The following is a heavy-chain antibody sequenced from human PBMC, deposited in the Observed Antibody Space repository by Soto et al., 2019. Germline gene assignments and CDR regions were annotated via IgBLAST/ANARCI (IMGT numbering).Heavy chain of an antibody. V-gene: IGHV3-23*01. J-gene: IGHJ6*02. CDR2: ISGSGGST. Sequence: GGSLRLSCAASGFTFSSYAMSWVRQAPGKGLEWVSAISGSGGSTYYADSVKGRFTISRDNSKNTLYLQMNSLRAEDTAVYYCAKDSRYDFWSPRESTYYYYGMDVWGQGTTVTVSS. D-gene: IGHD3-3*01. CDR3: AKDSRYDFWSPRESTYYYYGMDV. CDR1: GFTFSSYA.